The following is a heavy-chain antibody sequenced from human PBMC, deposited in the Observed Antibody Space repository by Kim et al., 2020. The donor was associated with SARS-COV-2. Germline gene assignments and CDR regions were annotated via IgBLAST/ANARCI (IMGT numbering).Heavy chain of an antibody. Sequence: SETLSLTCTVSGGSISSYYWSWIRQPPGKGLEWIGYIYYSGSTNYNPSLKSRVTISVDTSKNQFSLKLSSVTAADTAVYYCARVLYSGSYVFDYWGQGTLVTVSS. CDR3: ARVLYSGSYVFDY. D-gene: IGHD1-26*01. CDR1: GGSISSYY. J-gene: IGHJ4*02. V-gene: IGHV4-59*01. CDR2: IYYSGST.